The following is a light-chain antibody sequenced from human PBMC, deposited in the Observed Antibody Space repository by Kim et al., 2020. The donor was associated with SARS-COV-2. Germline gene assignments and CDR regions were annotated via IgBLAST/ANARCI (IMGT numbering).Light chain of an antibody. CDR3: VLYIGNGTWV. J-gene: IGLJ3*02. V-gene: IGLV8-61*01. CDR1: TGSVSTSYF. CDR2: NTN. Sequence: QIVVTQEPSFSVSPGGTVTLTCGLSTGSVSTSYFPSWYQQTPGQASRTLIYNTNTRSSGVPDRFSDSILGNKAALTITGAQADDAYDYYCVLYIGNGTWVFGGGTQLTVL.